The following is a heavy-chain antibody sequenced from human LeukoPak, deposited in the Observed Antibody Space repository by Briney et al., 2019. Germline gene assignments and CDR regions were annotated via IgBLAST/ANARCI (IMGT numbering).Heavy chain of an antibody. V-gene: IGHV4-59*01. Sequence: PSETLSLTCTVSVDSISSYYWSWIRQPPGKGLEWIGYIYYSGSTNYSPSLKSRVTISVDTSKNKLSLKLSSVTAADTAVYYCARRLASVATAGYWFDPWGQGTLVTVSS. CDR3: ARRLASVATAGYWFDP. CDR1: VDSISSYY. CDR2: IYYSGST. J-gene: IGHJ5*02. D-gene: IGHD6-13*01.